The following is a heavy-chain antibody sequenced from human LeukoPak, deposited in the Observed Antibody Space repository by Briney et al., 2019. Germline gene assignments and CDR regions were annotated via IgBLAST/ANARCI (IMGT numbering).Heavy chain of an antibody. CDR3: ARLTPNPDQGEIDY. Sequence: SETLSLTCAVYGGSFSGYYWSWIRQPPGKGLEWIGEINHSGSTNYNPSLKSRVTISVDRSKNQFSLKLSSVTAADTAVYYCARLTPNPDQGEIDYWGQGTLVTVSS. D-gene: IGHD1-26*01. CDR2: INHSGST. CDR1: GGSFSGYY. V-gene: IGHV4-34*01. J-gene: IGHJ4*02.